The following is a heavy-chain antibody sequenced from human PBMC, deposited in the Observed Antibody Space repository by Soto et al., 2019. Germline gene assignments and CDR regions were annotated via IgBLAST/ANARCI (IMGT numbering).Heavy chain of an antibody. CDR1: GYTFTSYA. V-gene: IGHV1-3*01. Sequence: ASVKVSCKASGYTFTSYAMHWVRQAPGQRLEWMGWINAGNGNTKYSQKFQGRVTITRDTSASTAYMELSSLRSEDTAVYYCARDLPSSSWYYYYYYMDVWGKGTTVTVSS. CDR3: ARDLPSSSWYYYYYYMDV. D-gene: IGHD6-13*01. CDR2: INAGNGNT. J-gene: IGHJ6*03.